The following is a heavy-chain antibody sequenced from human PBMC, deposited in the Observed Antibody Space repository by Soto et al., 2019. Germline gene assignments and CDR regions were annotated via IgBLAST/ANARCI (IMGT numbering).Heavy chain of an antibody. J-gene: IGHJ5*02. Sequence: EVRLLESGGRLVQPGGSLRLSCAASGFNISGSAMSWVRQAPAKGLEWVAAISGSGGNTWYADSVKGRFAISRDNPKDTLFLQMNSLRLEDTATYFCATDHYYSLDLWGQGALVIVSS. D-gene: IGHD2-21*01. CDR1: GFNISGSA. CDR2: ISGSGGNT. V-gene: IGHV3-23*01. CDR3: ATDHYYSLDL.